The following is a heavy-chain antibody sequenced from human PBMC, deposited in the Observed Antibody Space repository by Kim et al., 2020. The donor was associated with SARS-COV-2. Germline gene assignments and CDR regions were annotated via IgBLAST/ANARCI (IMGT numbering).Heavy chain of an antibody. CDR3: AREERITMIVVVITSAFDI. Sequence: GGSLRLSCAASGFTFSSYEMNWVRQAPGKGLEWVSYISSSGSTIFYADSVKGRFTISRDNAKNSPYLQMNSLRAEDTAVYYCAREERITMIVVVITSAFDIWGQGTMVTVSS. CDR1: GFTFSSYE. J-gene: IGHJ3*02. CDR2: ISSSGSTI. V-gene: IGHV3-48*03. D-gene: IGHD3-22*01.